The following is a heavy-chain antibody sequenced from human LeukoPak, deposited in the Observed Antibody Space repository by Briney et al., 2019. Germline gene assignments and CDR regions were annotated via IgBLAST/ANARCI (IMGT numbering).Heavy chain of an antibody. Sequence: GRSLRLSCAASGFTFSSYGMHWVRQAPGKGLEWVAVISYDGSNKYYADSVKGRFTISRDNSKNTLYLQMNSLRAEDTAVYYCAKVDYGDYVPFDYWGQGTLVTVSS. CDR2: ISYDGSNK. J-gene: IGHJ4*02. CDR3: AKVDYGDYVPFDY. D-gene: IGHD4-17*01. CDR1: GFTFSSYG. V-gene: IGHV3-30*18.